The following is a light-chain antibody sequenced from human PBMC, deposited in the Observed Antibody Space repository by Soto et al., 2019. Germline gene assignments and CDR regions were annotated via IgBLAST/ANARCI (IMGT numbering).Light chain of an antibody. CDR3: QQASSFPPT. V-gene: IGKV1-12*01. J-gene: IGKJ5*01. CDR2: AAS. CDR1: QDISSW. Sequence: DIQMTQSPSSVSASVGDRVTITCRASQDISSWLAWYQQKPGKAPKTMIYAASSLQGGVPSRFSGSGSGTEFTLTISSLQPEDFATYYCQQASSFPPTFGQGTRLEIK.